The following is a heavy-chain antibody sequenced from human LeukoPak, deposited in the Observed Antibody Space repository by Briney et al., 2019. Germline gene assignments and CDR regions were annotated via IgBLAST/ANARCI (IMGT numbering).Heavy chain of an antibody. V-gene: IGHV4-39*01. CDR3: ARHGSSSSQGRAFDI. CDR1: GGSISSSSYY. Sequence: PSETLSLTCTVSGGSISSSSYYWGWIRQPPGKGLEWIGSIYYSGSTYYNPSLKSRVTISVDTSKNQFSLKLSSVTAADTAVYYCARHGSSSSQGRAFDIWGQGTMVTVSS. J-gene: IGHJ3*02. D-gene: IGHD6-13*01. CDR2: IYYSGST.